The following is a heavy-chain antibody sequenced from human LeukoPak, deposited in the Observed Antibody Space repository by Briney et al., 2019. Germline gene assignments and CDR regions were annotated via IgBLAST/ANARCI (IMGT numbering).Heavy chain of an antibody. V-gene: IGHV1-69*06. CDR3: ARASITGTPGGFDY. D-gene: IGHD1-7*01. CDR1: GYTFTTYG. J-gene: IGHJ4*02. Sequence: SVKVSCKASGYTFTTYGISWVRQAPGQGLEWMGGIIPIFGTANYAQKFQGRVTITADKSTSTAYMELSSLRSEDTAVYYCARASITGTPGGFDYWGQGTLVTVSS. CDR2: IIPIFGTA.